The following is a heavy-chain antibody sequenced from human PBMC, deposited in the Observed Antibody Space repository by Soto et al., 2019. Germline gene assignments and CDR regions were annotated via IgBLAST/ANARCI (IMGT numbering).Heavy chain of an antibody. D-gene: IGHD4-17*01. J-gene: IGHJ4*02. CDR3: ARLRADYGGWGFDY. Sequence: QLQLQESGPGLVKPSETLSLTCTVSGSSISSSSYYWGWIRQPPGKGLEWIGSIYYSGSTYYNPSLKCRVTISVDTSKNQFSLKLSSVTAADTAVYYCARLRADYGGWGFDYWGQGTLVTVSS. CDR1: GSSISSSSYY. CDR2: IYYSGST. V-gene: IGHV4-39*01.